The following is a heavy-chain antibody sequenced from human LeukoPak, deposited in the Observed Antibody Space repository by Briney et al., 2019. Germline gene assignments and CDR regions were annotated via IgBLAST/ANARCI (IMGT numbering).Heavy chain of an antibody. CDR2: IYHSGST. CDR3: ARAAGDDYGDYAIDY. Sequence: SETLSLTCAVYGGSFSGYYWSWIRQPPGKGLEWIGEIYHSGSTNYNPSLKSRVTISVDKSKNQFSLKLSSVTAADTAVYYCARAAGDDYGDYAIDYWGQGTLVTVSS. V-gene: IGHV4-34*01. CDR1: GGSFSGYY. J-gene: IGHJ4*02. D-gene: IGHD4-17*01.